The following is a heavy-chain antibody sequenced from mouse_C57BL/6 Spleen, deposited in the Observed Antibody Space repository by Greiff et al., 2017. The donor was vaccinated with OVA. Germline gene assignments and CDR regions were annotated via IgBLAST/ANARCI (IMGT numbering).Heavy chain of an antibody. CDR2: IYPGDGDT. CDR3: ARSYGSSPAWFAY. V-gene: IGHV1-80*01. D-gene: IGHD1-1*01. CDR1: GYAFSSYW. J-gene: IGHJ3*01. Sequence: QVQLQQSGAELVKPGASVKISCKASGYAFSSYWMNWVKQRPGKGLEWIGQIYPGDGDTNYNGKFKGKATLTADKSSSPAYMQLSSLTSEDSAVYFCARSYGSSPAWFAYWGQGTLVTVSA.